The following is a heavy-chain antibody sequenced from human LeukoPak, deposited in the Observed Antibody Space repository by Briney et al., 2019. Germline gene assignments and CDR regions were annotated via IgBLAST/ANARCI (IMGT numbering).Heavy chain of an antibody. Sequence: GGSLRLSCVASGFTFSTYGMSWVRQAPGKGLEWVAAVSSTGSGTYYPDSLKGRFIISRDNSQNTVFLQMNSLRPEDTAFYFCAKDGPLLWFGPTDAWGQGILVTASS. CDR1: GFTFSTYG. V-gene: IGHV3-23*01. J-gene: IGHJ5*02. CDR3: AKDGPLLWFGPTDA. D-gene: IGHD3-10*01. CDR2: VSSTGSGT.